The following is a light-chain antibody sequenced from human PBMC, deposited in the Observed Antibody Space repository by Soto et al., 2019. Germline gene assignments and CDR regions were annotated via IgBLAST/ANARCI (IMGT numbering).Light chain of an antibody. CDR1: QSVSSNY. CDR2: GAS. J-gene: IGKJ1*01. Sequence: EIVWTQSPATLSLSPGERATLSCRASQSVSSNYLAWYQQKPCQAPRLLIYGASSRATGIPDRFSGSGSGTDFTLTIRRLEPEDFAVYYCQQYGSSYPWTFGQGTKVDIK. CDR3: QQYGSSYPWT. V-gene: IGKV3-20*01.